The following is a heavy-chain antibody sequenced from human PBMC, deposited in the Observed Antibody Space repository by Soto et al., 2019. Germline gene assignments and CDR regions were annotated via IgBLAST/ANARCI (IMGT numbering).Heavy chain of an antibody. CDR2: IIPIFGTT. Sequence: QVQLVQSGAEVKKPGSSVTVSCKASGGPFSNYAISWVRQAPGQGLEWMGGIIPIFGTTNYAQRFQGRVTITADESTSTAYMELSSLRSEDTAVYYCARVSSSWYKDYFDYWGQGTLVTVSS. CDR3: ARVSSSWYKDYFDY. J-gene: IGHJ4*02. V-gene: IGHV1-69*12. CDR1: GGPFSNYA. D-gene: IGHD6-13*01.